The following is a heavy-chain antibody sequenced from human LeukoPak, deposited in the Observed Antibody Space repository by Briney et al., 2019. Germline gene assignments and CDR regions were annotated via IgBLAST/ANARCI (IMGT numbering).Heavy chain of an antibody. Sequence: GGSLRLSCAASGFTFSSYWMHWGRQAPGKGLVWVSRINSDGSSTSYADSVKGRFTISRDNAKNTLYLQMNSLRAEDTAVYYCARDRSGSYFDYWRQGTQVTVSS. J-gene: IGHJ4*01. CDR3: ARDRSGSYFDY. CDR1: GFTFSSYW. D-gene: IGHD2-15*01. V-gene: IGHV3-74*01. CDR2: INSDGSST.